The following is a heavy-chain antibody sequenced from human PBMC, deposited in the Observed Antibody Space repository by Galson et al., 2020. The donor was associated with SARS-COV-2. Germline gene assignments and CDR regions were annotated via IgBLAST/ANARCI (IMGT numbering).Heavy chain of an antibody. CDR2: IKQDGSEK. Sequence: GGSLRLSCAASGFTFSSYWMSWVRQAPGKGLEWVANIKQDGSEKYYVDSVKGRFTISRDNAKNSLYLQMNSLRAEDTAVYYCARDMVRGDNAFDYWGQGTLVTVSA. CDR1: GFTFSSYW. V-gene: IGHV3-7*01. D-gene: IGHD3-10*01. CDR3: ARDMVRGDNAFDY. J-gene: IGHJ4*02.